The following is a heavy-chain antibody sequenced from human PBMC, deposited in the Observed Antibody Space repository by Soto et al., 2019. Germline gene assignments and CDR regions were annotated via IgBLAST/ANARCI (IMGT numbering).Heavy chain of an antibody. Sequence: QVQLVESGGGVVQPGRSLRLSCAAAGFTFSSYGMHWVRQAPGKGLEWVAVISYDGSNKYYADSVKGRFTISRDNSKNTLYLQMNSLRAEDTAVYYCATDLGRELRDYWGQGTLVTVSS. D-gene: IGHD1-26*01. J-gene: IGHJ4*02. CDR1: GFTFSSYG. V-gene: IGHV3-30*03. CDR2: ISYDGSNK. CDR3: ATDLGRELRDY.